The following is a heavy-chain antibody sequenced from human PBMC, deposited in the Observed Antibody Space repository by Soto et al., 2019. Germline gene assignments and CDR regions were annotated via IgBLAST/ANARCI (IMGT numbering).Heavy chain of an antibody. V-gene: IGHV1-58*01. CDR3: AADLGVGGSYRYRSVNLFDY. CDR1: GFTFTSSA. Sequence: VKVSCKASGFTFTSSAVQWVRQARGQRLEWIGWIVVGSGNTNYAQKFQERVTITRDMSTSTAYMELSSLRSEDTAVYYCAADLGVGGSYRYRSVNLFDYWGQGTLVTLSS. CDR2: IVVGSGNT. J-gene: IGHJ4*02. D-gene: IGHD3-16*02.